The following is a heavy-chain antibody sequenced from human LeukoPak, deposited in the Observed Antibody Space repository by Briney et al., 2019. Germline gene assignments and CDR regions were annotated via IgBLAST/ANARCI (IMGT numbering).Heavy chain of an antibody. Sequence: ASETLSLTCAVYGGSFSGYYWSWIRQPPGKGLEWIGGINHSGSTNYNPSLKSRVTISVDTSKNQFSLKLSSVTAADTAVYYCARVCDILTGYYKYYYYGMDVWGQGTTVTVSS. CDR1: GGSFSGYY. CDR2: INHSGST. CDR3: ARVCDILTGYYKYYYYGMDV. D-gene: IGHD3-9*01. J-gene: IGHJ6*02. V-gene: IGHV4-34*01.